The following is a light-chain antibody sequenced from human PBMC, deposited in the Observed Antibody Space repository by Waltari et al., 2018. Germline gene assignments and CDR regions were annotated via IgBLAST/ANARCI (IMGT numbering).Light chain of an antibody. Sequence: DIVMTQSPDSLAVSLGERATINCKSSQSILYSANNKNYLTWYQQKPGQPPKVLFFWASTREAGVPDRFSGSGSGTDFTLTISSLQAEDVAVYYCQQYYSSPTFGQGTKVEIK. CDR3: QQYYSSPT. CDR2: WAS. V-gene: IGKV4-1*01. CDR1: QSILYSANNKNY. J-gene: IGKJ1*01.